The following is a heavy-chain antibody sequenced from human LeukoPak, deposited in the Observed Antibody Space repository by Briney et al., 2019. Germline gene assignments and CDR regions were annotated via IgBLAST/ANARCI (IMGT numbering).Heavy chain of an antibody. CDR3: AREAIAAAGTKLDI. Sequence: PGGSLRLSCAASGFTFSSYSMNWVRQAPGKGLEWVSSISSSSSYIYYADSVKGRFTISRDNAKNSLYLQMNSLRAEDTAVYYCAREAIAAAGTKLDIWGQGTMVTVSS. CDR1: GFTFSSYS. D-gene: IGHD6-13*01. J-gene: IGHJ3*02. V-gene: IGHV3-21*01. CDR2: ISSSSSYI.